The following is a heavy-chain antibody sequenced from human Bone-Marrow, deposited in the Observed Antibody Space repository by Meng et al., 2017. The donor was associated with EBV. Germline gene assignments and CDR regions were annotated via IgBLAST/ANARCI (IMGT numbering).Heavy chain of an antibody. CDR1: GGSIRNSDYY. J-gene: IGHJ5*02. V-gene: IGHV4-39*07. Sequence: QLQRRGSGPGLARPSETLSLTCSGSGGSIRNSDYYWVWIRQSPEKGLEWIGSIFHSGNTYYNPSLKSRVTISVDTSKDEFSLKLNSVIAADTAVYYCARDLVATITPNWFDPWGQGILVTVSS. D-gene: IGHD5-12*01. CDR2: IFHSGNT. CDR3: ARDLVATITPNWFDP.